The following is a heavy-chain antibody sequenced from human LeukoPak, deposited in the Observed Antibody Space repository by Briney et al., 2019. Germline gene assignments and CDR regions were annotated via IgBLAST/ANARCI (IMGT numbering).Heavy chain of an antibody. CDR2: MYSGGNT. Sequence: GGSLRLSCSASGFTVSSNYMSWVRQAPGKGLEWVSVMYSGGNTDYADSVKGRFTISGDNSKNTLYLQMNSLRAEDTAVYYCAKEHMAAAVYYFDYWGQGTLVTVSS. CDR1: GFTVSSNY. D-gene: IGHD6-13*01. V-gene: IGHV3-53*01. J-gene: IGHJ4*02. CDR3: AKEHMAAAVYYFDY.